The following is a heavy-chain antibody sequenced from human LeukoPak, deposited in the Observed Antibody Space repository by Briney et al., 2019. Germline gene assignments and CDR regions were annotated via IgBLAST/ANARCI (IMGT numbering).Heavy chain of an antibody. J-gene: IGHJ5*02. CDR2: ISWNSGSI. CDR3: AKDSGITIFGVVTFDP. Sequence: GRSLRLSCAASGFTFDDYAMHWVRQAPGKGLEWVSGISWNSGSIGYADSVKGRFTISRDNAKNSLYLQMNCLRAEDTALYYCAKDSGITIFGVVTFDPWGQGTLATVSS. V-gene: IGHV3-9*01. CDR1: GFTFDDYA. D-gene: IGHD3-3*01.